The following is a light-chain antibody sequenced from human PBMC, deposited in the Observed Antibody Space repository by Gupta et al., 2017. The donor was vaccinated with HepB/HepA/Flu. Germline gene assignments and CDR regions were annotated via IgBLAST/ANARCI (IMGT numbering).Light chain of an antibody. J-gene: IGKJ4*01. CDR2: LGS. Sequence: DIVMTQSPLSLPVTPGEPASISCRSSQSLLHSSVYNYLDWYLQKPGQSPQLLIYLGSNRASGVPDRFSGSGSGTDFTLKISRVEAEDVGVYYCMQALQTLLTFGGGTKVEIK. CDR3: MQALQTLLT. CDR1: QSLLHSSVYNY. V-gene: IGKV2-28*01.